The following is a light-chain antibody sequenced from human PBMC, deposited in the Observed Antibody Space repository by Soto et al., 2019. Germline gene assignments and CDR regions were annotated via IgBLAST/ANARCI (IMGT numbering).Light chain of an antibody. CDR3: QQANSFPLT. V-gene: IGKV1-5*01. J-gene: IGKJ4*01. CDR1: QSICNW. Sequence: DIQMTQSPSTLPASVGDRVTITCRASQSICNWLAWYQQRPGQAPKLLIYHASSLQSGVPSRFSGSGSGTDFTLTISSLQPEDFATYYCQQANSFPLTFGRGTKVDIK. CDR2: HAS.